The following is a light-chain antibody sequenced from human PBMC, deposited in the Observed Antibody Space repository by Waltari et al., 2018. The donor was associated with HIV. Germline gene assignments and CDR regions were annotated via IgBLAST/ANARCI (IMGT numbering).Light chain of an antibody. CDR1: SSNLRPNHD. CDR2: VDT. J-gene: IGLJ2*01. Sequence: QSVLTQPPSVSWAPGQRVTISCPGSSSNLRPNHDVHWYQQLPGTAPKLLIYVDTNRPSEISDRFSGSKSGTSASLTITGLQAEDEADYYCQSYDSSLGVVFGGGTKLTVL. V-gene: IGLV1-40*01. CDR3: QSYDSSLGVV.